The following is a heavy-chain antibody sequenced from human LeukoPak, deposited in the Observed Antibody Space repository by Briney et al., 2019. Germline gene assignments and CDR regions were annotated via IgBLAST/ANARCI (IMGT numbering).Heavy chain of an antibody. CDR1: GYTFTGYY. D-gene: IGHD3-3*01. CDR3: ARGGSGYYSYYYYGMDV. CDR2: ISAYNGNT. V-gene: IGHV1-18*04. Sequence: ASVKVSCKASGYTFTGYYMHWVRQAPGQGLEWMGWISAYNGNTNYAQKLQGRVTMTTDTSTSTAYMEPRSLRSDDTAVYYCARGGSGYYSYYYYGMDVWGQGTTVTVSS. J-gene: IGHJ6*02.